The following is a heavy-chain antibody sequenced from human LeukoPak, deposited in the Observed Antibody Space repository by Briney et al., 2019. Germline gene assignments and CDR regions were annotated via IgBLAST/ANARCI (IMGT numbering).Heavy chain of an antibody. Sequence: SETLSLTCTDSGSSISSYYWTWIRQPPGKRLEWIGDLYYSGSTNYNPSLKSRVTISVDTSKNQFSLKLSSVSAADTAVYYCARSRRGTIFGVVTPNGYLYYYYYMHVWGKGTTVTVSS. CDR2: LYYSGST. V-gene: IGHV4-59*01. CDR3: ARSRRGTIFGVVTPNGYLYYYYYMHV. J-gene: IGHJ6*03. D-gene: IGHD3-3*01. CDR1: GSSISSYY.